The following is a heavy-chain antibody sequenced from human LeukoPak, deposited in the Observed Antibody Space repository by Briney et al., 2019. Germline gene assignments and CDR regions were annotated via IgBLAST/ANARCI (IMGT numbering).Heavy chain of an antibody. D-gene: IGHD3-10*01. CDR2: INAGNGNT. Sequence: ASVKVSCKASGYTFTSYAMHWVRQAPGQRLEWMGWINAGNGNTKYSQKFQGRVTITRDTSASTAYMELSSLRSGDTAVYYCARDAFGELYDYYYYGMDVWGKGTTVTVSS. CDR1: GYTFTSYA. CDR3: ARDAFGELYDYYYYGMDV. J-gene: IGHJ6*04. V-gene: IGHV1-3*01.